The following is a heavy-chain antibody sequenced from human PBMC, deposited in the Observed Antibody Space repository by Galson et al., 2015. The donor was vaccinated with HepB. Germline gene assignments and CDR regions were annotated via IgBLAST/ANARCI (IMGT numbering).Heavy chain of an antibody. D-gene: IGHD2-2*01. V-gene: IGHV3-74*01. J-gene: IGHJ4*02. CDR2: INSDGSST. CDR1: GFTFSSYW. CDR3: ARDRGNWEGVPAAPGY. Sequence: SLRLSCAASGFTFSSYWMHWVRQAPGKGLVWVSRINSDGSSTSYADSVKGRFTISRDNAKNTLYLQMNILRAEDTAVYYCARDRGNWEGVPAAPGYWGQGTLVTVSS.